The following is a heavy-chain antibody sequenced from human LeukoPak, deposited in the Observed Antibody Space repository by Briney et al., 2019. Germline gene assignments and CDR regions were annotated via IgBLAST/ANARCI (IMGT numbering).Heavy chain of an antibody. V-gene: IGHV1-2*02. D-gene: IGHD4-17*01. CDR3: ARDPQGHDDYGDS. J-gene: IGHJ3*01. Sequence: GASVKVSCKASGYTFTGYYIHWVRQAPGQGLEWMGWINPNSGGTNYAQKFQGRVTMTRDTSISTAYMELSRLRSDDTAVYYCARDPQGHDDYGDSWGQGTMVTVSS. CDR2: INPNSGGT. CDR1: GYTFTGYY.